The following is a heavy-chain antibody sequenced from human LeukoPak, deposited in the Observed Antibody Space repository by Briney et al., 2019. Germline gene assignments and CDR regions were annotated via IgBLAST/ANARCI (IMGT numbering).Heavy chain of an antibody. J-gene: IGHJ5*02. CDR2: IYYSGST. Sequence: SETLSLTCTVSGGSISSGGYYWSWIRQHPGKGLEWIGYIYYSGSTYYNPSLKSRVTISVDTSKNQFSLKLSSVTAADTAVYYCARGRSSSSWFDPWGQGTLVTVSS. CDR3: ARGRSSSSWFDP. D-gene: IGHD6-6*01. CDR1: GGSISSGGYY. V-gene: IGHV4-31*03.